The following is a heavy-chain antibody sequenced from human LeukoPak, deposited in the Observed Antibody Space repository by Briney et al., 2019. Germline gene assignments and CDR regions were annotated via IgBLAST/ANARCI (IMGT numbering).Heavy chain of an antibody. CDR1: GFTFSSYA. V-gene: IGHV3-23*01. CDR3: AKGSYYDSSGSFYFDY. J-gene: IGHJ4*02. D-gene: IGHD3-22*01. Sequence: GGSLRLSCAAPGFTFSSYAMSWVRQAPGKGLEWVSGISGSGDNTYYADSVKGRFTISRDNSKNTLYVQVNSLGTEDTAAYYCAKGSYYDSSGSFYFDYWGQGTLVPSPQ. CDR2: ISGSGDNT.